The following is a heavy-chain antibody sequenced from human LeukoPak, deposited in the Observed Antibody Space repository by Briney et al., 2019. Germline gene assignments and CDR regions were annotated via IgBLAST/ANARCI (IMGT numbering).Heavy chain of an antibody. CDR1: GYTFTSYG. Sequence: ASVKVSCEASGYTFTSYGISWVRQAPGQGLEWMGWISAYNGNTNYAQKLQGRVTMTTDTSTSTAYMELRSLRSDDTAVYYCARVYYDILTGSLFDYWGQGTLVTVSS. D-gene: IGHD3-9*01. CDR2: ISAYNGNT. CDR3: ARVYYDILTGSLFDY. J-gene: IGHJ4*02. V-gene: IGHV1-18*01.